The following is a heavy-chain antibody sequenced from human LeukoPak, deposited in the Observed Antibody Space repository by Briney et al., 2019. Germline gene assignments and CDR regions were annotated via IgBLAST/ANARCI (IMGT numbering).Heavy chain of an antibody. CDR3: ASHYYGSGSSSLDY. Sequence: SETLSLTCTVSGGSISSYYWSWIRQPPGKGLEWIGYIYYSGSTNYNPSLKSRVTISVDTSKNQFSLKLSSVTAADTAAYYCASHYYGSGSSSLDYWGQGTLVTVSS. D-gene: IGHD3-10*01. V-gene: IGHV4-59*01. CDR2: IYYSGST. J-gene: IGHJ4*02. CDR1: GGSISSYY.